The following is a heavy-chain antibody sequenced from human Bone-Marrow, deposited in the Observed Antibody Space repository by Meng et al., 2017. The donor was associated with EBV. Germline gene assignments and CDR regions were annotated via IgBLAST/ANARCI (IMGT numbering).Heavy chain of an antibody. CDR3: AKEMVGATNY. CDR2: ISGSGGST. Sequence: EGELVELGGGLVQPGGSLGLSCAASGFTFSSYAMSWGRQAPGKGLEWVSAISGSGGSTYYADSVKGRFTISRDNSKNTLYLQMNSLRAEDTAVYYCAKEMVGATNYWGQGTLVTVSS. V-gene: IGHV3-23*04. D-gene: IGHD1-26*01. J-gene: IGHJ4*02. CDR1: GFTFSSYA.